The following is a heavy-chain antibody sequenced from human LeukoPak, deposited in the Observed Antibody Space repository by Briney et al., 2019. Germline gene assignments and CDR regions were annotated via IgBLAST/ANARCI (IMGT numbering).Heavy chain of an antibody. CDR3: ARGAGGYFDY. CDR1: GFTFSSYE. Sequence: PGGSLRLSCAAFGFTFSSYEMNWVRQAPGKGLEWVSYISSTGSPISYADSVKGRFTISRDNAKNSLYLQMNSLRAEDTAVYYCARGAGGYFDYWGQGILVTVSS. D-gene: IGHD3-10*01. CDR2: ISSTGSPI. J-gene: IGHJ4*02. V-gene: IGHV3-48*03.